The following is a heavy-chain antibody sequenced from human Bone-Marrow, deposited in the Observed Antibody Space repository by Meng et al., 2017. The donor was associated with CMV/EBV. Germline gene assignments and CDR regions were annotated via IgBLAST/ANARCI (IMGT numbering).Heavy chain of an antibody. J-gene: IGHJ4*02. CDR3: ARTYTPLGYCSSTSCRTEDY. V-gene: IGHV3-23*01. D-gene: IGHD2-2*01. CDR1: SYA. CDR2: ISGSGGST. Sequence: SYAMSWVRQAPGKGLGWVSAISGSGGSTYYADSVKGRFTISRDNSKNTLYLQMNSLRAEDTAVYYCARTYTPLGYCSSTSCRTEDYWGQGTLVTVSS.